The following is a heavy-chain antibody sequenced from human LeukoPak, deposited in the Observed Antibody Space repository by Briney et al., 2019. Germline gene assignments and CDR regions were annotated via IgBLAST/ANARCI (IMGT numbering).Heavy chain of an antibody. J-gene: IGHJ4*02. CDR2: IWYDGSNK. D-gene: IGHD6-19*01. Sequence: GGSLRLSCAASGFTFSSYGMHWVRQAPGKGLEWVAVIWYDGSNKYYADSVKGRFTISRDNSKNTLYLQMNSLRAEDTAVYYCARGYSSGWFLGEDYFDYWGQGTLVTVSS. CDR3: ARGYSSGWFLGEDYFDY. V-gene: IGHV3-33*01. CDR1: GFTFSSYG.